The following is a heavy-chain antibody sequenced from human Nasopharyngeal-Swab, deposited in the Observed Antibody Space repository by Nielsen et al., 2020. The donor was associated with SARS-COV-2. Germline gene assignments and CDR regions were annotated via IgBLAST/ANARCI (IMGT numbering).Heavy chain of an antibody. Sequence: WIRQPPGKGLEWIGEINHSGSTNYNPSLKGRVTISVDTSKNQFSLKLSSVTDADTAVYYCARGQKGEQQLDPPLKTNNWFDPWGQGTLVTVSS. CDR2: INHSGST. V-gene: IGHV4-34*01. CDR3: ARGQKGEQQLDPPLKTNNWFDP. J-gene: IGHJ5*02. D-gene: IGHD6-13*01.